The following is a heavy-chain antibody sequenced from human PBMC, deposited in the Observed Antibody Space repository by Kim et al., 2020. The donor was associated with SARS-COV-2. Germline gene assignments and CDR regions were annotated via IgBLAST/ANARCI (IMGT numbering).Heavy chain of an antibody. CDR2: ISSNGGST. J-gene: IGHJ4*02. Sequence: GGSLRLSCSASGFTFSSYAMHWVRQAPGKGLEYVSAISSNGGSTYYADSVKGRFTISRDNSKNTLYLQMSSLRAEDTAVYYCVKDFHVRYYYDSSGYYTHFDYWGQGTLVTVSS. D-gene: IGHD3-22*01. CDR1: GFTFSSYA. CDR3: VKDFHVRYYYDSSGYYTHFDY. V-gene: IGHV3-64D*09.